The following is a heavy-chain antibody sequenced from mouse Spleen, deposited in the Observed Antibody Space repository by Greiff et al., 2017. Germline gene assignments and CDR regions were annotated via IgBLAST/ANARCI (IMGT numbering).Heavy chain of an antibody. Sequence: QVQLQQPGAELVMPGASVKLSCKASGYTFTSYWMHWVKQRPGQGLEWIGEIDPSDSYTNYNQKFKGKATLTVDKSSSTAYMQLSSLTSEDSAVYYCARRAYYGNYPDYWGQGTTLTVSS. CDR1: GYTFTSYW. J-gene: IGHJ2*01. CDR3: ARRAYYGNYPDY. CDR2: IDPSDSYT. D-gene: IGHD2-10*01. V-gene: IGHV1-69*01.